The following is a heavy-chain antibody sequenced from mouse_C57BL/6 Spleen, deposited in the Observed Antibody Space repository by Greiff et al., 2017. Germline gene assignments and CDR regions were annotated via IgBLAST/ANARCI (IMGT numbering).Heavy chain of an antibody. Sequence: QVHVKQSGAELMKPGASVKLSCKATGYTFTGYWIEWVKQRPGHGLEWIGEILPGSGSTNYNEKFKGKYTFTADTTSNTAYMQLSSLTTEDSAIYYSARRAYYGSRVYYAMDYWGQGTSVTVSS. CDR1: GYTFTGYW. D-gene: IGHD1-1*01. J-gene: IGHJ4*01. V-gene: IGHV1-9*01. CDR3: ARRAYYGSRVYYAMDY. CDR2: ILPGSGST.